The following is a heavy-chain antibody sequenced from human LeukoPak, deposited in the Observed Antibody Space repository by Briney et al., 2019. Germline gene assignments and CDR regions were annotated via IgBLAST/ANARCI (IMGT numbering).Heavy chain of an antibody. CDR2: IIPILGIA. J-gene: IGHJ4*02. V-gene: IGHV1-69*04. CDR1: GGTFSSYA. D-gene: IGHD5-12*01. Sequence: ASVKVSCKASGGTFSSYAISWVRQAPGQGLEWMGRIIPILGIANYAQKFQGRVTITADKSTSTAHMELSSLRSEDTAVCYCASTEGYSGYDYFDYWGQGTLVTVSS. CDR3: ASTEGYSGYDYFDY.